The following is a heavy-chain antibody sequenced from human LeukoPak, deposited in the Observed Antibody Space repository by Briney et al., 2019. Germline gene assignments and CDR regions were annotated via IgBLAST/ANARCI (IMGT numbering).Heavy chain of an antibody. V-gene: IGHV1-46*01. CDR1: GYSFSSYY. CDR3: ARWTGTTGLDY. D-gene: IGHD1-1*01. CDR2: IHPSGGST. Sequence: ASVKVSCKASGYSFSSYYMHWVRQAPGQGLEWMGIIHPSGGSTTYAEKFQGRVTMTRDTSTTTVYMELSSLKAEDTAVYYCARWTGTTGLDYWGQGTLVTVSS. J-gene: IGHJ4*02.